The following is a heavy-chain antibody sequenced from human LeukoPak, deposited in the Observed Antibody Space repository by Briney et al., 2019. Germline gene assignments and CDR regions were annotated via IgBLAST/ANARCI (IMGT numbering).Heavy chain of an antibody. CDR3: AKELDTMFFDY. CDR2: AGWAGGTT. D-gene: IGHD3-10*02. CDR1: GFIVGNNY. Sequence: GGSLRLSCAASGFIVGNNYMTWVRQAPGKGLEWVSLAGWAGGTTFYSDSVRGRFTISRDSGRKSVYLQMNSLTTDDTAFYFCAKELDTMFFDYWGQGALVTASS. J-gene: IGHJ4*02. V-gene: IGHV3-43*01.